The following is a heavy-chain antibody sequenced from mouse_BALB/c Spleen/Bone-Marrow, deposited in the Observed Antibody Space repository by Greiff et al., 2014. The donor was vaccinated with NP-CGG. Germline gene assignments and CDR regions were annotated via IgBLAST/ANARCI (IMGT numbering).Heavy chain of an antibody. J-gene: IGHJ4*01. V-gene: IGHV7-3*02. CDR2: IRNKANGYTT. CDR3: ARDDYYAMDY. Sequence: EVKLVESGGGLVQPGGSLRLSCATSGFTFPVYYMSWVRHLPGREHGGLGFIRNKANGYTTEYSASVKGRFTISRDNSQSILYLQMNTPRAEDSATYYCARDDYYAMDYWGQGTSVTVSS. CDR1: GFTFPVYY.